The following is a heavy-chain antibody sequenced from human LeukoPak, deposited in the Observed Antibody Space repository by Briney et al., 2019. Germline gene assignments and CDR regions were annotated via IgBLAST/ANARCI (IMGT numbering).Heavy chain of an antibody. D-gene: IGHD6-19*01. CDR2: ISWNSGSI. J-gene: IGHJ3*02. CDR1: GFTFDDYA. CDR3: AKEGYSSFAFDI. Sequence: GGSLRLSCAASGFTFDDYAMHWVRQAPGKGLGGVSGISWNSGSIGYADSVKGRFTISRDSAKNSLYLQMNSLRAEDTALYYCAKEGYSSFAFDIWGQGTMVTVSS. V-gene: IGHV3-9*01.